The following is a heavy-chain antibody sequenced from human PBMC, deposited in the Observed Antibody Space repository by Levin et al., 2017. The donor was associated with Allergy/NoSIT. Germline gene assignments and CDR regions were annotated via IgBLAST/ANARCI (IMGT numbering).Heavy chain of an antibody. D-gene: IGHD4-11*01. CDR1: GGSISSYY. V-gene: IGHV4-4*07. J-gene: IGHJ4*02. Sequence: ASETLSLTCTVSGGSISSYYWSWIRQPAGKGLEWIGRIFSSGITNHNPSLRSRVTMSVDTSKNQFSLKLSSVTAADTAVYYCARDNDYSNHQDYWGQGTLVTVSS. CDR2: IFSSGIT. CDR3: ARDNDYSNHQDY.